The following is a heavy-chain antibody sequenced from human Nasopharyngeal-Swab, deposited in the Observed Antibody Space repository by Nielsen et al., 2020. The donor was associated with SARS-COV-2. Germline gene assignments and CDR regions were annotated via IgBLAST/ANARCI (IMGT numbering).Heavy chain of an antibody. Sequence: ASVKVSCKASGYTFTSYGISWVRPAPGQGLEWMGWISAYHGNPNYAQKLQGRVTMTTDKSTSTAYMELRSLRSDDTAVYYCARGGVADKSEGIDYWGQGTLVTVSS. CDR1: GYTFTSYG. J-gene: IGHJ4*02. D-gene: IGHD2-15*01. V-gene: IGHV1-18*01. CDR3: ARGGVADKSEGIDY. CDR2: ISAYHGNP.